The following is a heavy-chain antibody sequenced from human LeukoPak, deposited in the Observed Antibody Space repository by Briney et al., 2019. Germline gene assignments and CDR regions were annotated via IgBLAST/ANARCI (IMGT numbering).Heavy chain of an antibody. V-gene: IGHV3-30*02. CDR3: AAPEVPAATYYFDY. J-gene: IGHJ4*02. D-gene: IGHD2-2*01. Sequence: GGSLRLSCAASGFTFSTYGMHWVCQAPGKGLEWVAFIRYDGSNKYYADSVKGRFTISRDNSKNTVYLQMNSLRAEDTAVYYCAAPEVPAATYYFDYWGQGTLVTVSS. CDR2: IRYDGSNK. CDR1: GFTFSTYG.